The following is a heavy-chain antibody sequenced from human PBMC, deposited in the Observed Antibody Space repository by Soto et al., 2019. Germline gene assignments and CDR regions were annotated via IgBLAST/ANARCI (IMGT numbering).Heavy chain of an antibody. Sequence: QVQLVESGGGVVQPGRSLRLSCAASGFTFSSYAMHWVRQAPGKGLEWVATISYDGNNKYYADSVKGRFTISRDNSKNTQYLQMNSLRPEDTAVSYCAGDRLRLGELSLLGYCAYWGQGTLVTVSS. V-gene: IGHV3-30-3*01. CDR3: AGDRLRLGELSLLGYCAY. J-gene: IGHJ4*02. CDR2: ISYDGNNK. D-gene: IGHD3-16*02. CDR1: GFTFSSYA.